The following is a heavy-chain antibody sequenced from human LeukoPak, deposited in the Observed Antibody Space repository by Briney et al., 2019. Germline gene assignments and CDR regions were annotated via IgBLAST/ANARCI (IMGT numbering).Heavy chain of an antibody. CDR1: GFTFSSYA. V-gene: IGHV3-23*01. J-gene: IGHJ4*02. D-gene: IGHD6-19*01. Sequence: PGGSLRLSCAASGFTFSSYAMSWVRQAPGKGLEWVSAISGSGGSTYYADSVKGRFTISRDNSKNMLYLQMNSLRAEDTAVYYCAKGVKGMYSSGWYDYWGQGTLVTVSS. CDR2: ISGSGGST. CDR3: AKGVKGMYSSGWYDY.